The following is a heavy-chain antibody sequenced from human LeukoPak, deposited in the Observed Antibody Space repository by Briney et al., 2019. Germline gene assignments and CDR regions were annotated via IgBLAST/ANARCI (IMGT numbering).Heavy chain of an antibody. J-gene: IGHJ4*02. CDR1: GYTFTGYY. D-gene: IGHD3-22*01. Sequence: ASVKVSCKASGYTFTGYYMHWVRQAHGQGLEWMGWINPNSGGTNYAQKFQGRVTMTWDTSISTAYMELSRLRSDDTAVYYCASEPYYYDSSGYYNDYWGQGTLVTVSS. CDR2: INPNSGGT. V-gene: IGHV1-2*02. CDR3: ASEPYYYDSSGYYNDY.